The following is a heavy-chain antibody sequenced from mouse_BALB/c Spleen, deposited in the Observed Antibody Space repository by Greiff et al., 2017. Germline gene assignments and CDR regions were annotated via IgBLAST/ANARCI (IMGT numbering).Heavy chain of an antibody. CDR3: ARKYYYAMDY. J-gene: IGHJ4*01. CDR2: ISYSGST. Sequence: EVQLVESGPGLVKPSQSLSLTCTVTGYSITSDYAWNWIRQFPGNKLEWMGYISYSGSTSYNPSLKSRISITRDTSKNQFFLQLNSVTTEDTATYYCARKYYYAMDYWGQGTSVTVSS. CDR1: GYSITSDYA. V-gene: IGHV3-2*02.